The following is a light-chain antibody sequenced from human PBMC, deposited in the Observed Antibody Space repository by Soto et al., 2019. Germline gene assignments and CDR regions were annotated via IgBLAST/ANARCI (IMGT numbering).Light chain of an antibody. V-gene: IGLV3-21*02. CDR1: NIGSKS. CDR3: QVWHSGVDWV. Sequence: SYELTQPPSVSVAPGQTARITCGGNNIGSKSVHWYQQKPGQAPVLVVYDDNDRPSGIPEQFSGSDSGNTATLTISRVEAGDEADYYCQVWHSGVDWVFGGGTKLTVL. J-gene: IGLJ2*01. CDR2: DDN.